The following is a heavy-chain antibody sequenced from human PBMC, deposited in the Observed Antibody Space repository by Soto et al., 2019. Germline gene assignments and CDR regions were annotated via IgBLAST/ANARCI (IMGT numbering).Heavy chain of an antibody. CDR3: ARVATGIWYFDL. Sequence: QVQLQQLGAGLLKPSETLSLTCAVYGGSFSGYYWNWIRQPPGKGLEWIGEINHSGSTNYNPSLKSRVTISVDTSKNQFALKLSSVTAADTAVYYCARVATGIWYFDLWGRGTLVTVSS. D-gene: IGHD1-1*01. V-gene: IGHV4-34*01. CDR2: INHSGST. J-gene: IGHJ2*01. CDR1: GGSFSGYY.